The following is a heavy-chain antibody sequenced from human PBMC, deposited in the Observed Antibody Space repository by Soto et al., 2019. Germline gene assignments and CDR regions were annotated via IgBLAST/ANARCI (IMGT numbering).Heavy chain of an antibody. Sequence: RRLSCAASGFTFSGYYMHWVRQAPGKGLEWVAVISYDGSTEYYADSVKGRFTISRDNSANRLFLQMNSLRPEDTAVYYCTKDDGYNDSTYYHYFGMDDWGQGTTVPVSS. CDR3: TKDDGYNDSTYYHYFGMDD. J-gene: IGHJ6*02. V-gene: IGHV3-30*18. CDR1: GFTFSGYY. CDR2: ISYDGSTE. D-gene: IGHD5-12*01.